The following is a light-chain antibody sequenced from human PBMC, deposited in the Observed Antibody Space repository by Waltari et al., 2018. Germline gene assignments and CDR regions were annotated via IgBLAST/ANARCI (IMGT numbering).Light chain of an antibody. V-gene: IGKV1-39*01. CDR1: QTINNY. Sequence: DIQMTQSPSSLSASVGDRVLIICRASQTINNYLNWYQQKLGKGPELLIYGASSLRSGVPSRFSGSGSGTDFSLTISSLQPEDFATYFCQQTYKTPHTFGQGTKLEIK. CDR2: GAS. J-gene: IGKJ2*01. CDR3: QQTYKTPHT.